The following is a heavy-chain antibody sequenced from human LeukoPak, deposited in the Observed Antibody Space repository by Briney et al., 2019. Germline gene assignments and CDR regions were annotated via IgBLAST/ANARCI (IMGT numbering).Heavy chain of an antibody. D-gene: IGHD3-9*01. J-gene: IGHJ4*02. Sequence: GSLRLSCAASGFTFSSYSMNWVRQAPGKGLEWVSSISSSSSYIYYADSVKGRFTISRDNAKNSLYLQMNSLRAEDTAVYYCARLLRYFDWSRDYWGQGTLVTVSS. CDR2: ISSSSSYI. CDR3: ARLLRYFDWSRDY. V-gene: IGHV3-21*04. CDR1: GFTFSSYS.